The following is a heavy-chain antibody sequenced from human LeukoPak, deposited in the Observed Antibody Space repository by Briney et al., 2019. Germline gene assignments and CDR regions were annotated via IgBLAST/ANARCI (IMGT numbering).Heavy chain of an antibody. D-gene: IGHD1-26*01. CDR2: ISSSSSTI. J-gene: IGHJ4*02. CDR1: GFTFSSYS. V-gene: IGHV3-48*04. Sequence: PRGSLRLSCAASGFTFSSYSMNWVRQAPGKGLEWVSYISSSSSTIYYADSVKGRFTISRDNAKNSLYLQMNSLRAEDTAVYYCARDGGTFDYWGQGTLVTVSS. CDR3: ARDGGTFDY.